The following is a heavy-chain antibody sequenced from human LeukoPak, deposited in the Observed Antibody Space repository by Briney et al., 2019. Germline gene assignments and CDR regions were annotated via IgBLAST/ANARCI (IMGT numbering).Heavy chain of an antibody. CDR1: GYTFTSYA. CDR3: ARDLYYCSGGSCYSGFDP. CDR2: ISVYNGHT. V-gene: IGHV1-18*01. D-gene: IGHD2-15*01. Sequence: ASVKVSCKASGYTFTSYAITWVRQAPGQGLEWMGWISVYNGHTNYAQKLQGRVTMTTDTSTNTAYMELSRLRSDDTAVYYCARDLYYCSGGSCYSGFDPWGQGTLVTVSS. J-gene: IGHJ5*02.